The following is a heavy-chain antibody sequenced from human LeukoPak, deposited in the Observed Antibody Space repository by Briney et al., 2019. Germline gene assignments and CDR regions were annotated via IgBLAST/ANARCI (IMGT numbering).Heavy chain of an antibody. CDR3: ARANWGIMITFGGPERGYFDY. D-gene: IGHD3-16*01. Sequence: ASVKVSCKASGYTFTSYDINWVRQATGQGLEWMGWMNPNSGNTGYAQKFQGRVTITRNTSISTAYMELSSLRSEDTAVYYCARANWGIMITFGGPERGYFDYWGQGTLVTVSS. CDR1: GYTFTSYD. CDR2: MNPNSGNT. V-gene: IGHV1-8*03. J-gene: IGHJ4*02.